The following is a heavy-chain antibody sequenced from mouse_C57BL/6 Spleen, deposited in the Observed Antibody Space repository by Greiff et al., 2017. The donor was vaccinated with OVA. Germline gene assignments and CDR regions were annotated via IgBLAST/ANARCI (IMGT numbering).Heavy chain of an antibody. Sequence: EVQLQESGGGLVKPGGSLKLSCAASGFTFSDYGMHWVRQAPEKGLEWVAYISSGSSTIYYADTVKGRFTISRDNAKNTLFLQMTSLRSEDTAMYYCAIYYDFSMDYWGQGTSVTVSS. J-gene: IGHJ4*01. V-gene: IGHV5-17*01. CDR3: AIYYDFSMDY. CDR1: GFTFSDYG. D-gene: IGHD2-4*01. CDR2: ISSGSSTI.